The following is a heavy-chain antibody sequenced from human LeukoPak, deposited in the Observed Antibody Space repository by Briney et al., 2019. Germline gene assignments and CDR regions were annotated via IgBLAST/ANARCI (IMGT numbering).Heavy chain of an antibody. CDR3: ARLPSIAAAGTEGDY. CDR1: GFTFSSYS. V-gene: IGHV3-48*02. Sequence: QPGGSLRLSCAASGFTFSSYSMNWVRQAPGKGLEWVSYISSSSTIYYADSVKGRFTISRDNAKNSLYLQMNSLRDEDTAVYYCARLPSIAAAGTEGDYWGQGTLVTVSS. J-gene: IGHJ4*02. CDR2: ISSSSTI. D-gene: IGHD6-13*01.